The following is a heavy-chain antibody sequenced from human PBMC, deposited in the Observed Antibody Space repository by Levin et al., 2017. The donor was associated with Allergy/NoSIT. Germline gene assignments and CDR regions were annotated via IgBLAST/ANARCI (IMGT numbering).Heavy chain of an antibody. D-gene: IGHD3-22*01. CDR1: GFTFSNYA. V-gene: IGHV3-23*01. CDR3: VKGWDFYDATGYYPFAY. CDR2: ISGSGGST. Sequence: ETLSLTCAASGFTFSNYAMSWVRQAPGKGPEWISGISGSGGSTSYADSVKGRFTISRDNSKNTLYLQMDGLRAEDTAVYYCVKGWDFYDATGYYPFAYWGQGTLVTVSS. J-gene: IGHJ4*02.